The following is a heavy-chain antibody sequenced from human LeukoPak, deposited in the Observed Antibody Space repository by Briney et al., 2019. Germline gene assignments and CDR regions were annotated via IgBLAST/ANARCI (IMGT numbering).Heavy chain of an antibody. CDR1: GYTFTSYG. J-gene: IGHJ4*02. V-gene: IGHV1-18*01. CDR2: ISAYNGNT. Sequence: ASVKVSCKASGYTFTSYGISWVRQAPGQGLEWMGWISAYNGNTNYAQKLQGRVTMTTDTSTSTAYMELRSLRSDDTAVYYCARDWAYYDSSGSFDYWGQGTLVTVSS. CDR3: ARDWAYYDSSGSFDY. D-gene: IGHD3-22*01.